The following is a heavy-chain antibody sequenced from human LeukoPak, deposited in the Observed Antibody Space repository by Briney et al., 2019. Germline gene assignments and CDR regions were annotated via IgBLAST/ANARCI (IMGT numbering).Heavy chain of an antibody. Sequence: ASVKVSCKASGYTFTDYYMHWVRQAPGQGLEWMGWINPNSGGTNYAQKFQGRVTMTRDTSISTAYMELSRLRSDDTAVYYCARGGSSSWAFDWFDPWGQGTLVTVSS. CDR2: INPNSGGT. CDR3: ARGGSSSWAFDWFDP. J-gene: IGHJ5*02. D-gene: IGHD6-13*01. V-gene: IGHV1-2*02. CDR1: GYTFTDYY.